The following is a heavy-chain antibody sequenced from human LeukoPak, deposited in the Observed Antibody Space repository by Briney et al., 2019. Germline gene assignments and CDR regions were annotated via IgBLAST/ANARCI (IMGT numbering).Heavy chain of an antibody. J-gene: IGHJ4*02. V-gene: IGHV4-34*01. CDR2: INHSGST. CDR1: GGSFSGYY. CDR3: ARGRRASSSWYVY. Sequence: SETLSLTCAVYGGSFSGYYWSWIRQPPGKGLEWIGEINHSGSTNYNPSLKSRVTISVDTSKNQFSLKLSSVTAADTAVYYCARGRRASSSWYVYWGQGTLVTVSS. D-gene: IGHD6-13*01.